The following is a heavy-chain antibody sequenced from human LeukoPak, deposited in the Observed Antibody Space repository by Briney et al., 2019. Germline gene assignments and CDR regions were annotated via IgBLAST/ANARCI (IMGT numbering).Heavy chain of an antibody. CDR3: ATLPIIAAAGEIDY. V-gene: IGHV3-21*01. D-gene: IGHD6-13*01. J-gene: IGHJ4*02. Sequence: GGSLRLSCAASGFTFSSYSMNWVRQAPGKGLEWVSSISSSSSYIYYADSVKGRFTISRDNAKNSLYLQMDSLRAEDTAVYYCATLPIIAAAGEIDYWGQGTLVTVSS. CDR2: ISSSSSYI. CDR1: GFTFSSYS.